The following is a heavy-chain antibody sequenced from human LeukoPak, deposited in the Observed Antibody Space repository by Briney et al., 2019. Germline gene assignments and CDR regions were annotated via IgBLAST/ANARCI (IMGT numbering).Heavy chain of an antibody. CDR2: ISSGSNSI. Sequence: RGSLRLSCGASGFTFSSYTMIWVRQAPGKGLEWVSSISSGSNSIYYADSVKGRFTISRDNAKKSLYLQMNSLRAEDTSVYYCATEGRNTTPGYWGQGTLVTVSS. V-gene: IGHV3-21*01. D-gene: IGHD6-13*01. CDR1: GFTFSSYT. CDR3: ATEGRNTTPGY. J-gene: IGHJ4*02.